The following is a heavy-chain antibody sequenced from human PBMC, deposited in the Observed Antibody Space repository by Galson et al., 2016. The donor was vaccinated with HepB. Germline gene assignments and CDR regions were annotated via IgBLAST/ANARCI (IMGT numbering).Heavy chain of an antibody. Sequence: APLSLTCSVSGGSISSNNYYWAWIRQPPGRGLEWTGSIYHSGGTYYNPYLKNTVTISVDTSKNQFSLRLPSVTAADTAVYYCARLFTSPYGWPQGEMDYWGQGTLVTVSS. J-gene: IGHJ4*02. V-gene: IGHV4-39*01. CDR1: GGSISSNNYY. CDR3: ARLFTSPYGWPQGEMDY. D-gene: IGHD6-19*01. CDR2: IYHSGGT.